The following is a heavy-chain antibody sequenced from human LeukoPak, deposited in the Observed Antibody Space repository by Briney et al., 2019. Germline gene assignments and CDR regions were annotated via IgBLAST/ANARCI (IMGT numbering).Heavy chain of an antibody. Sequence: SETLPLTCTVSGGSISSYYWSWIRQPPGKGLEWIGYIYYSGSTNYNPSLKSRVTISVDTSKNQFSLKLSSVTAADTAVYYCARVRLVGYSYGHIDYWGQGTLVTVSS. CDR1: GGSISSYY. V-gene: IGHV4-59*01. D-gene: IGHD5-18*01. CDR3: ARVRLVGYSYGHIDY. CDR2: IYYSGST. J-gene: IGHJ4*02.